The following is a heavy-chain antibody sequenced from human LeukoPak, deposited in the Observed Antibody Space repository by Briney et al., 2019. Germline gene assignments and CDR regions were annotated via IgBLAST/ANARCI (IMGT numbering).Heavy chain of an antibody. Sequence: KASETLSLTCAVYGGSFSGYYWSWIRQPPGKGLEWIGEINHSGSTNYNPSLKSRVTISVDTSKNQFSLKLSSVTAANTAVYYCARLGYFDIWGRGTMVTVSS. D-gene: IGHD2-15*01. CDR2: INHSGST. V-gene: IGHV4-34*01. J-gene: IGHJ3*02. CDR1: GGSFSGYY. CDR3: ARLGYFDI.